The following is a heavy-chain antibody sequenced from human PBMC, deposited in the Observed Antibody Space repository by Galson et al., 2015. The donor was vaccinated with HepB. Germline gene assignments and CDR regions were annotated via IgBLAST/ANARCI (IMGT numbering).Heavy chain of an antibody. D-gene: IGHD3-10*01. CDR1: GGSISNNNW. CDR3: ARAGLYYTSGSYYNNWFDP. CDR2: TYHGGRT. J-gene: IGHJ5*02. V-gene: IGHV4-4*02. Sequence: LSLTCTVSGGSISNNNWWSWVRQPPGKGLEWIGETYHGGRTNYNPSLKGRVTMSLDKSKNQFSLNLISVTAADTAVYYCARAGLYYTSGSYYNNWFDPWGQGTLVTVSS.